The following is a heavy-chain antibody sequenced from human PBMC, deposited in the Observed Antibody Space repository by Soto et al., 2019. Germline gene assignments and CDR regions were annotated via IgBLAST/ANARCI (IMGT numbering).Heavy chain of an antibody. CDR3: ARAYRINGWSDYFFDY. CDR2: IYYTGFT. D-gene: IGHD6-19*01. J-gene: IGHJ4*02. V-gene: IGHV4-30-4*08. CDR1: GDSLSGGNYY. Sequence: SETLSLTCTVSGDSLSGGNYYWSWIRQPPGKGLEWIGDIYYTGFTFYNPSLKSRLTISLDSSKNQFSLRLNSVTAADTAVYFCARAYRINGWSDYFFDYWGQGTLVTVS.